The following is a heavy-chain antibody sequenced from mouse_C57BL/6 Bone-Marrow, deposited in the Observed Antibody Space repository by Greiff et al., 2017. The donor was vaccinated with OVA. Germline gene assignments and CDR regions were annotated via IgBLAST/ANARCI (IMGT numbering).Heavy chain of an antibody. J-gene: IGHJ3*01. CDR3: GSYGNSSGY. D-gene: IGHD3-2*02. CDR2: IYPSDSET. CDR1: GYTITSYC. Sequence: QVQLQQPGAELVRPGSSVKLSCKASGYTITSYCMDWVKQRPGQGLEWIGNIYPSDSETKYNQKFKDKATLTADKSSSTAYLQLSSLTSDDTAVYYCGSYGNSSGYWGQGTRVTVSA. V-gene: IGHV1-61*01.